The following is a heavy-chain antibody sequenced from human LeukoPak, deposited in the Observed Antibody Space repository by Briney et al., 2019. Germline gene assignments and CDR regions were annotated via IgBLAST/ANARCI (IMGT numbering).Heavy chain of an antibody. CDR3: ARLGIAAAGSDY. Sequence: PSETLSLTCTVSGGSISSSSYYWGWIRQPPGKGLGWIGRSYYSGSTYYNPSLKIRISISVYTSKHQFSLKLSSVTAADTAVYYCARLGIAAAGSDYWGQGTLVTVSS. CDR2: SYYSGST. J-gene: IGHJ4*02. V-gene: IGHV4-39*01. CDR1: GGSISSSSYY. D-gene: IGHD6-13*01.